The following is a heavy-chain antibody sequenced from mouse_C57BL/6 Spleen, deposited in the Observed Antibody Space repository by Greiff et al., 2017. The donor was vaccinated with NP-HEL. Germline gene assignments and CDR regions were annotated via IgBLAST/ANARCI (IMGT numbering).Heavy chain of an antibody. J-gene: IGHJ2*01. V-gene: IGHV5-9-1*02. CDR3: TRGLITTVVAGFDY. CDR2: ISSGGDYI. CDR1: GFTFSSYA. D-gene: IGHD1-1*01. Sequence: DVQLVESGEGLVKPGGSLKLSCAASGFTFSSYAMSWVRQTPEKRLEWVAYISSGGDYIYYADTVKGRFTISRDNARNTLYLQMSSLKSEDTAMYYCTRGLITTVVAGFDYWGQGTTLTVSS.